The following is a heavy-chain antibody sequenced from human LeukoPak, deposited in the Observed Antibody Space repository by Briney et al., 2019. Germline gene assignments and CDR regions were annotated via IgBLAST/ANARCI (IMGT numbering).Heavy chain of an antibody. J-gene: IGHJ4*02. D-gene: IGHD3-16*02. CDR3: ARGLMGPPEWTYDYVWGSYRRPFDY. V-gene: IGHV4-39*07. CDR1: GGSISSSSYY. CDR2: IYYSGST. Sequence: SETLSLTCTVSGGSISSSSYYWGWIRQPPGKGLEWIGSIYYSGSTYYNPSLKSRVTISVDTSKNQFSLKLSSVTAADTAVYYCARGLMGPPEWTYDYVWGSYRRPFDYWGQGTLVTVSS.